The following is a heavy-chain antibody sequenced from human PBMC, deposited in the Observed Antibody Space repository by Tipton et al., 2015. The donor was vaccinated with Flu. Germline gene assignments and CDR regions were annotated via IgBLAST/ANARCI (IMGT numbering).Heavy chain of an antibody. J-gene: IGHJ5*02. V-gene: IGHV4-4*07. CDR1: GGSMSSYY. Sequence: TLSLTCTVSGGSMSSYYWSWIRQPAGKGLEWIGRIYTSGSAIHNPSLKSRVTMSVDTSKNQFSLKLSSVTAADTAVYYCARDFHPTSNWFDPWGQGTLVTVSS. CDR2: IYTSGSA. CDR3: ARDFHPTSNWFDP.